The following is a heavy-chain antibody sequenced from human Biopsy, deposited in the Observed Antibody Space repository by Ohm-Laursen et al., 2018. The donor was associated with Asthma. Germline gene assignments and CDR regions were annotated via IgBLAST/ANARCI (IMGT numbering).Heavy chain of an antibody. Sequence: TLSLTCAVSGGSISSGGYSWSWIRQPPGKGLEWIGYIYHSGSTYYNPSLKSRVTISVDRSKNQFSLNLSSVTAADTAVYYCARVKDGYNFDYWGQGTLVTVSS. CDR3: ARVKDGYNFDY. CDR1: GGSISSGGYS. CDR2: IYHSGST. D-gene: IGHD5-24*01. J-gene: IGHJ4*02. V-gene: IGHV4-30-2*01.